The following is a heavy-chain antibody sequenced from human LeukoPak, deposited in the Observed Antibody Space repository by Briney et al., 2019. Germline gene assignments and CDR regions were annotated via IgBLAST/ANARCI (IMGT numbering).Heavy chain of an antibody. CDR3: ARGSGRYDYVWGSHRSNWFDP. D-gene: IGHD3-16*02. CDR1: GFSFRSYN. Sequence: GGSLRLSCAASGFSFRSYNMNWVRQAPGKGLEWVSSISSSSSYIYYADSVKGRFTISRDNAKNSLYLQMNSLRAEDTAVYYCARGSGRYDYVWGSHRSNWFDPWGQGTLVTVSS. CDR2: ISSSSSYI. J-gene: IGHJ5*02. V-gene: IGHV3-21*01.